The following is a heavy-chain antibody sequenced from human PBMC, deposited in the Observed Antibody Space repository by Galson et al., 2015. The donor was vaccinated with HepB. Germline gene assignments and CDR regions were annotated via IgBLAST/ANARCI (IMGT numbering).Heavy chain of an antibody. CDR2: IVVGSGNT. J-gene: IGHJ4*02. D-gene: IGHD4-17*01. Sequence: SVKVSCKASRFTFTSSAVQWVRQTRGQRLEWIGWIVVGSGNTNYAQKFQKRVTITRDMSTSTAYMELSSLRSEDTAVYYCAEGTTVTKRHWGQGTLVTVSS. CDR1: RFTFTSSA. CDR3: AEGTTVTKRH. V-gene: IGHV1-58*01.